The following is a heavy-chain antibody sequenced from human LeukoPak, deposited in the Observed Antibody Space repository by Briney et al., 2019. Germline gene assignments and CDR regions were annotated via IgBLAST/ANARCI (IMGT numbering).Heavy chain of an antibody. CDR1: GGSISNYY. Sequence: SETLSLTCTVSGGSISNYYWSWIRQPPGKGLGWIGYIYYSGSTNYNPSLKSRVTISVDTSKNQFSLKLSSVTAADTAVYYCARARVDYGDYSLDYWGQGTLVTVSS. J-gene: IGHJ4*02. CDR3: ARARVDYGDYSLDY. V-gene: IGHV4-59*01. CDR2: IYYSGST. D-gene: IGHD4-17*01.